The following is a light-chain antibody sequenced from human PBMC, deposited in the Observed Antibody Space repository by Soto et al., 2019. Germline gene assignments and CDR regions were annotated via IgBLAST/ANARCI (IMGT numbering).Light chain of an antibody. Sequence: QSVLTQPPSASGTPGQRVTISCSGSSSNIGNNFVHWYQHLPGTAPKLLIYRNNQRPSGVPDRFSGSKSDTSASLAISGLRSDDEADYYCATWDDSLSNYVFGTGTKLTVL. CDR1: SSNIGNNF. J-gene: IGLJ1*01. CDR2: RNN. V-gene: IGLV1-47*01. CDR3: ATWDDSLSNYV.